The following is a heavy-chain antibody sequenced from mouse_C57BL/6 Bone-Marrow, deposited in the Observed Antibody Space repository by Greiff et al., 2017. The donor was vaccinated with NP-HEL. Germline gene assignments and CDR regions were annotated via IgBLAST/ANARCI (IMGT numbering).Heavy chain of an antibody. Sequence: VHVKQSVAELVRPGASVKLSCTASGFNIKNTYMPWVKQRPEQGLEWIGRIDPANGNTKYAPKFQGKATITADTSSNTAYLQLSSLTSEDTAIYYCARKGYYGRPWFAYWGKGTLVTVSA. CDR3: ARKGYYGRPWFAY. V-gene: IGHV14-3*01. J-gene: IGHJ3*01. CDR2: IDPANGNT. CDR1: GFNIKNTY. D-gene: IGHD1-1*01.